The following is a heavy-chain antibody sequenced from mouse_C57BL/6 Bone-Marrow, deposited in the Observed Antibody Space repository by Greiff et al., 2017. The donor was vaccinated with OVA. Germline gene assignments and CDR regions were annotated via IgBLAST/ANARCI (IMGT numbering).Heavy chain of an antibody. J-gene: IGHJ1*03. CDR1: GFNIKDDY. CDR2: IDPENGDT. Sequence: VQLQQSGAELVRPGASVKLSCTASGFNIKDDYMHWVKQRPEQGLEWIGWIDPENGDTAYASKFQGKATITADTSSNTAYLQLSSLTSEDTAVYYCTNFWYFDVWGTGTTVTVSS. CDR3: TNFWYFDV. V-gene: IGHV14-4*01.